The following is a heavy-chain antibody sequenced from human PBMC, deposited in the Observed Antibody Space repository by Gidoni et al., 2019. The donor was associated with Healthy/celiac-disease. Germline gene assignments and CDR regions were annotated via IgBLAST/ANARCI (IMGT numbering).Heavy chain of an antibody. Sequence: GGLVQPGGSLRLSCAAYVFTVSSKYMRWVRQAPGKGLESGSVIDIVGSTYYADSVKGRFTISRDNSKNSLYLQMNSLRAEDTAVYYCARDKDYYDSSPYHGGMDVWGQGTTVTVSS. V-gene: IGHV3-66*01. CDR2: IDIVGST. CDR3: ARDKDYYDSSPYHGGMDV. D-gene: IGHD3-22*01. CDR1: VFTVSSKY. J-gene: IGHJ6*02.